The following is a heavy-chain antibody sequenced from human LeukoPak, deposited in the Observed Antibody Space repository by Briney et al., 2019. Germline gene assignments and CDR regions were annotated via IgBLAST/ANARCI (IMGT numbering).Heavy chain of an antibody. CDR2: IYYSGST. CDR3: AREVAAAGQTNWFDP. Sequence: SETLSLTCTVSGGSISSGDYYWSWIRQPPGKGLEWIGYIYYSGSTYYNPSLKSRVTISVDTSKNQFSLKLSSVTAADTAVYYCAREVAAAGQTNWFDPWGREPWSPSPQ. CDR1: GGSISSGDYY. V-gene: IGHV4-30-4*01. J-gene: IGHJ5*02. D-gene: IGHD6-13*01.